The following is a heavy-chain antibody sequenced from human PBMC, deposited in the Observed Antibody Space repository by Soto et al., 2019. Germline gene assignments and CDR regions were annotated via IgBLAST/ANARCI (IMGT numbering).Heavy chain of an antibody. J-gene: IGHJ4*02. CDR2: ISSSSSYI. CDR1: GFTFSSYS. Sequence: EVQLVESGGGLVQPGGSLRLSCAASGFTFSSYSMNWVRQAPGKGLEWVSSISSSSSYIYYADSVKGRFTISRDNAKNSLYLQMNSLRAEDTAVYYCARVKRGSSWYYFDYWGQGTLVTVSS. V-gene: IGHV3-21*01. CDR3: ARVKRGSSWYYFDY. D-gene: IGHD6-13*01.